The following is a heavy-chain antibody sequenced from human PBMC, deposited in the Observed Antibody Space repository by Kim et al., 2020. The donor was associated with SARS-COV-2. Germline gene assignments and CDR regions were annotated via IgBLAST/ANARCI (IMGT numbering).Heavy chain of an antibody. J-gene: IGHJ4*02. CDR3: ARVSSRGGEFDY. CDR1: GFTFSSYD. D-gene: IGHD6-13*01. CDR2: IGTAGDT. Sequence: GGSLRLSCAASGFTFSSYDMHWVRQATGKGLEWVSAIGTAGDTYYPGSVKGRFTISRENAKNSLYLQMNSLRAGDTAVYYCARVSSRGGEFDYWGQGTLVTVSS. V-gene: IGHV3-13*01.